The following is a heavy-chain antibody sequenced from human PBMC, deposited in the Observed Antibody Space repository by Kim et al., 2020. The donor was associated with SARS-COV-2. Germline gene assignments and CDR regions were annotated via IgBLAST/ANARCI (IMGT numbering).Heavy chain of an antibody. Sequence: GGSLRLSCAAVGVSFSDAWMTWVRQVPGKGLEWVGRIKSKRDDGTADYAAPVKGRFTIARDDSKNTLFLQMSSLTIEDTAVYYCSSYMVRGRPPRFYGMDVWGQGTTVTVSS. CDR2: IKSKRDDGTA. J-gene: IGHJ6*02. CDR3: SSYMVRGRPPRFYGMDV. CDR1: GVSFSDAW. D-gene: IGHD3-10*01. V-gene: IGHV3-15*01.